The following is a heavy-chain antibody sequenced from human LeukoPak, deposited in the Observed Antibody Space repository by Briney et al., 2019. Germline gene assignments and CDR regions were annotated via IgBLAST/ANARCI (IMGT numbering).Heavy chain of an antibody. D-gene: IGHD1-26*01. Sequence: SETLSLTCTVSGGSISSYYWSWIRQPPGKGLEWIGYIYYSGSTNYNPSLKSRVTISVDTSKNQLSLKLSSVTAADTAVYYCARESGGGATTFDYWGQGTLVTVSS. J-gene: IGHJ4*02. CDR1: GGSISSYY. CDR2: IYYSGST. V-gene: IGHV4-59*01. CDR3: ARESGGGATTFDY.